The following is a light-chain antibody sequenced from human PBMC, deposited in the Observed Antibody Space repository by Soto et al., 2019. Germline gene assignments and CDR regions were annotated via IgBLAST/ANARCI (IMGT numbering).Light chain of an antibody. CDR3: ATWDDSLNGDWV. Sequence: QSVLTQPPSASATPGQRVTISCSVSSSNIGSRAVNWYQQLPGTAPNLLIYSNNQRPSGVPDRFSGSKSGTSASLAISGLQSEDEADYYCATWDDSLNGDWVFGGGTKLTVL. CDR1: SSNIGSRA. CDR2: SNN. V-gene: IGLV1-44*01. J-gene: IGLJ3*02.